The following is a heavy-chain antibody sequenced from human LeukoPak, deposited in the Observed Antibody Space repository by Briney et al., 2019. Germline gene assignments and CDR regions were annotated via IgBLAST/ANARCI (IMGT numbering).Heavy chain of an antibody. J-gene: IGHJ4*02. CDR1: GFPFTYAW. V-gene: IGHV3-15*01. CDR2: ITSKTDGGTT. CDR3: TTGVRGD. D-gene: IGHD3-10*01. Sequence: GGSLGLSCAASGFPFTYAWMNWVRQAPGKGLEWVGRITSKTDGGTTDYAAPVKGRFTISRDDSKNMLYLQMNSVKTEDTAVYYCTTGVRGDWGQGTLVTVSS.